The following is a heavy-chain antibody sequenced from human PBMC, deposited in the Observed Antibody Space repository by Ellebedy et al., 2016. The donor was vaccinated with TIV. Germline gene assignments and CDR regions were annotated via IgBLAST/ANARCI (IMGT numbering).Heavy chain of an antibody. V-gene: IGHV3-74*01. D-gene: IGHD3-3*01. CDR2: ITGDGSGT. J-gene: IGHJ5*02. Sequence: GESLKISCAASGFTFSTYWMNWVRQAPGKGLVWVSGITGDGSGTNYADSVRGRFIISRDNAKNTLYLQMNSLGADDTAVYYCAREHWSSLPSWGQGTLVTVSS. CDR1: GFTFSTYW. CDR3: AREHWSSLPS.